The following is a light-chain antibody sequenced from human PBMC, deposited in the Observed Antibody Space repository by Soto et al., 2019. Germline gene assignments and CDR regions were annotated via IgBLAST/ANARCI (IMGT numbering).Light chain of an antibody. CDR3: QQTDSTPQT. V-gene: IGKV1-39*01. CDR2: AAS. J-gene: IGKJ1*01. Sequence: DIKMTQSPSSLSASVGDRVTISCRASQSIRNYVSWYQQKPGTAPKLLISAASTLQSGVPSTLSGSGSGTDFTLTISSMQIEDFATYFCQQTDSTPQTFGQGTNVEI. CDR1: QSIRNY.